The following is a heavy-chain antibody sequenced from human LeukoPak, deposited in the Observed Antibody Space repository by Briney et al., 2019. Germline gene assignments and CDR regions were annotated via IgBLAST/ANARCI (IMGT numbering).Heavy chain of an antibody. D-gene: IGHD6-13*01. V-gene: IGHV4-61*02. Sequence: PSETLSLTCTVSGGAIKSGSYYWNWIRQPAGKGLEWIGRIYIYSSMSTNYNPSLKSRVTISVDTSKNQFSLKLSSVTAADTAVYYCARTNSSSWNYYFDYWGQGTLVTVSS. CDR3: ARTNSSSWNYYFDY. CDR2: IYIYSSMST. CDR1: GGAIKSGSYY. J-gene: IGHJ4*02.